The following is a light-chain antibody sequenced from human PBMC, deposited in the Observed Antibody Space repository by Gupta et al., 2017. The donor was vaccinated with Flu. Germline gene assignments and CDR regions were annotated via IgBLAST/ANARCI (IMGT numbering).Light chain of an antibody. Sequence: TSCCSGCTRDIVTYNLVSWYQQHPGEAPRFIICQNIKRPSGVSYRFSGSKSAKAASLTISGLQREDEADYYCCSYEGSDAVDVFGAGTRVTVL. CDR3: CSYEGSDAVDV. V-gene: IGLV2-23*01. CDR2: QNI. J-gene: IGLJ1*01. CDR1: TRDIVTYNL.